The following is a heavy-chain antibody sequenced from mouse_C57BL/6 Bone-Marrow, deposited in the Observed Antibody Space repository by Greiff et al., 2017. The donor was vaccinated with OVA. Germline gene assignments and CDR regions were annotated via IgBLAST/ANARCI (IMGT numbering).Heavy chain of an antibody. CDR2: IDPNSGGT. J-gene: IGHJ1*03. V-gene: IGHV1-72*01. CDR1: GYTFTSYW. CDR3: ARNCHFYWYFDV. Sequence: QVQLKQPGAELVKPGASVKLSCKASGYTFTSYWMHWVKQRPGRGLEWIGMIDPNSGGTKYNEKFKGKATLTVDKPSSTAYMQLSSLTSEDSAVYYCARNCHFYWYFDVWGTGTTVTVSS. D-gene: IGHD6-1*01.